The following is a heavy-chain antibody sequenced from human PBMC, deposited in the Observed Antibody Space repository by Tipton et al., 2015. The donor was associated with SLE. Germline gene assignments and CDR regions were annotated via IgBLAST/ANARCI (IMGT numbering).Heavy chain of an antibody. CDR1: GASISNSPYY. V-gene: IGHV4-39*07. D-gene: IGHD2-15*01. Sequence: LRLSCTVSGASISNSPYYWGWVRQSPGQGLEWIGSFYHAGNTNYNPSLKSRVTISVDTSKNQFSLKLASVTAADTAVYYCARGCSGTSCYWGDDWGQGTLVTVSS. CDR2: FYHAGNT. J-gene: IGHJ4*02. CDR3: ARGCSGTSCYWGDD.